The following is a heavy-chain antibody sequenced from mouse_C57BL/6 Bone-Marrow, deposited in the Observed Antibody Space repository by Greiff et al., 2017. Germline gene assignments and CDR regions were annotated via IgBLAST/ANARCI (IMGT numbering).Heavy chain of an antibody. V-gene: IGHV5-6*01. Sequence: EVQLQQSGGDLVKPGGSLKLSCAASGFTFSSYGMSWVRQTPDKRLEWVATISSGGSYTYYPDSVKGRFTISRDNAKNTLYLQMSSLKSEDTAMYYCARQGALFDYWGQGTTLTVSS. CDR3: ARQGALFDY. CDR2: ISSGGSYT. J-gene: IGHJ2*01. CDR1: GFTFSSYG.